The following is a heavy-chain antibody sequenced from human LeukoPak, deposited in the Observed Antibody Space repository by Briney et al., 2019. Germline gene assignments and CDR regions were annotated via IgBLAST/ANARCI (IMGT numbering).Heavy chain of an antibody. J-gene: IGHJ4*02. CDR3: AVSRADSSGYYSDY. V-gene: IGHV1-69*05. Sequence: SVKVSCKASGGTFSSYAISWVRQAHGQGLEWMGRIIPIFGTANYAQKFQGRVTITTDESTSTAYMELSSLRSEDTAVYYCAVSRADSSGYYSDYWGQGTLVTVSS. CDR1: GGTFSSYA. CDR2: IIPIFGTA. D-gene: IGHD3-22*01.